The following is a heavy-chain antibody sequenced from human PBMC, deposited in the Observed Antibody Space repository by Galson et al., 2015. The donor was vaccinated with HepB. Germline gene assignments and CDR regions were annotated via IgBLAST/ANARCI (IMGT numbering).Heavy chain of an antibody. CDR1: GYTFTDYV. CDR3: ARSPLRLLAWLPYYDYYYLDV. J-gene: IGHJ6*03. CDR2: MNTNTGQP. V-gene: IGHV7-4-1*02. D-gene: IGHD3-3*01. Sequence: SVKVSCKASGYTFTDYVVNWVRQAPGQGLEWMGWMNTNTGQPTYAPGFAGRFVFSLDTSVTTAYLQISSLETDDTAVYYCARSPLRLLAWLPYYDYYYLDVWGEGTTVTVSS.